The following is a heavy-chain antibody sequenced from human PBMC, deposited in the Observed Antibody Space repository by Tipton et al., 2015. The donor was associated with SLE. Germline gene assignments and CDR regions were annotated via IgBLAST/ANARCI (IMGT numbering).Heavy chain of an antibody. D-gene: IGHD3-10*01. V-gene: IGHV4-59*08. CDR2: IYHTGST. Sequence: LRLSCAASGFRVSSNYWSWIRQPPGKGLEWIGYIYHTGSTSSNPSLKSRVTISIDTSENQFSLNLTSVTVADTAVYFCARHPALSGAYFNHWGRGTLVTVSS. J-gene: IGHJ4*01. CDR1: GFRVSSNY. CDR3: ARHPALSGAYFNH.